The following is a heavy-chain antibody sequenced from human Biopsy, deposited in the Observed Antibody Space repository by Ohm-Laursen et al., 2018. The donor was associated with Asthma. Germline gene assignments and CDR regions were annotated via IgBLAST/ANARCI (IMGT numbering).Heavy chain of an antibody. CDR3: ARTFHFWSPYHAEHYQL. D-gene: IGHD3-3*02. CDR1: GFTFGDYW. V-gene: IGHV3-7*01. J-gene: IGHJ1*01. Sequence: SLRLSCTASGFTFGDYWMSWVRQVPGKGLEWVANIKHGGTEKNHVDSLKGRFTISRDNAKKSLYLQMNSLRAEDTAVYYCARTFHFWSPYHAEHYQLWGQGTLVTVPS. CDR2: IKHGGTEK.